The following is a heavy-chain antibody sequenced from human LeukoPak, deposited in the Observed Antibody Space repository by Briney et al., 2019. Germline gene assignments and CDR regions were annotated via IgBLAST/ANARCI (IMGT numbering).Heavy chain of an antibody. CDR2: ISGSGGST. D-gene: IGHD3-10*01. Sequence: GGSLRLSCAASGFTFSSYAMSWVRQAPGKGREWVSAISGSGGSTYYADSVKGPFTISRDNSKNTLYLQMNSLRAEDTAVYYCAKQGIWFGELSLDYWGQGTLVTVSS. CDR1: GFTFSSYA. V-gene: IGHV3-23*01. CDR3: AKQGIWFGELSLDY. J-gene: IGHJ4*02.